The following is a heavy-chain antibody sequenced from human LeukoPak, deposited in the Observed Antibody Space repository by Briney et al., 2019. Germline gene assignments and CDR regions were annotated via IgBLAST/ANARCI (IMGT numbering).Heavy chain of an antibody. CDR2: FDPEDGET. CDR3: ATKGERYCSSTSCSNFDY. Sequence: GASVKVCCKVSGYTLTELSMHWVRQAPGKGLEWMGGFDPEDGETIYAQKFQGRVTMTEDTSTDTAYMELSSLRSEDTAVYYCATKGERYCSSTSCSNFDYWGQGTLVTVSS. J-gene: IGHJ4*02. CDR1: GYTLTELS. D-gene: IGHD2-2*01. V-gene: IGHV1-24*01.